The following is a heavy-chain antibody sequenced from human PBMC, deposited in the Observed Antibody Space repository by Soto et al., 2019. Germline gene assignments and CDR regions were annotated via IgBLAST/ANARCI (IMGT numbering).Heavy chain of an antibody. J-gene: IGHJ4*02. D-gene: IGHD6-19*01. CDR3: ARETPIAVAGTGDY. Sequence: GGSLRLSCAASGFTFSSYGMHWVRQAPGKGLEWVAVIWYDGSNKYYADSVKGRFTISRDNSKNTLYLQMNSLRAEDTAVYYCARETPIAVAGTGDYWGQGTLVTVSS. V-gene: IGHV3-33*01. CDR2: IWYDGSNK. CDR1: GFTFSSYG.